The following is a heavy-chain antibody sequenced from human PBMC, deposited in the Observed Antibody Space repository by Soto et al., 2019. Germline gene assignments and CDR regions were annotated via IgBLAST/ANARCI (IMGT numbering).Heavy chain of an antibody. CDR1: GASISSYY. V-gene: IGHV4-59*01. D-gene: IGHD6-13*01. CDR3: AREGVSSSWYYYYGLDV. CDR2: MYYSGSG. Sequence: SETLSLTCTVSGASISSYYWSWIRQPPGKGLEWIGYMYYSGSGNYDPSLRSRVTISVDTSKNQFSLKLSSVTAADTAVYYCAREGVSSSWYYYYGLDVWGQWTTVTVS. J-gene: IGHJ6*02.